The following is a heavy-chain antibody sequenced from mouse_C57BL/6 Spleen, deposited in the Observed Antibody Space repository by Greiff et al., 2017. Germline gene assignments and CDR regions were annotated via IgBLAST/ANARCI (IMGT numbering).Heavy chain of an antibody. CDR3: ARGVYYYAMDD. J-gene: IGHJ4*01. CDR1: GYAFSSYW. V-gene: IGHV1-80*01. Sequence: QVQLQQSGAELVKPGASVKISCKASGYAFSSYWMNWVKQRPGRGLEWIGQIYPGDGDTNYNGKFKGKATLTADKSSSTAYMQLSSLTSEDSAVYFCARGVYYYAMDDWGQGTSVTVSS. CDR2: IYPGDGDT.